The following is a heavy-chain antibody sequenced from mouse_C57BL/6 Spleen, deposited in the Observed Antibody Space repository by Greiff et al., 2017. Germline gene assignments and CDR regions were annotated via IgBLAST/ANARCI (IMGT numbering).Heavy chain of an antibody. V-gene: IGHV1-4*01. J-gene: IGHJ2*01. CDR1: GYTFTSYT. Sequence: QVQLQQSGAELARPGASVKMSCKASGYTFTSYTMHWVKQRPGQGLEWIGYINPSSGYTKYNQKFKDKATLTADKSSSTAYMQLSSLTSEDSAVYDCAIIYYDYDGDYFDYWGQGTTLTVSS. CDR2: INPSSGYT. CDR3: AIIYYDYDGDYFDY. D-gene: IGHD2-4*01.